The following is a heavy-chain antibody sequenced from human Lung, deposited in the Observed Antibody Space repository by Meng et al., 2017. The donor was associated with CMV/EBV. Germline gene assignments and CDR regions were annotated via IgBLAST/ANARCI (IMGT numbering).Heavy chain of an antibody. D-gene: IGHD3-22*01. CDR1: GFTFSSYS. J-gene: IGHJ3*02. CDR2: ISSSSSYI. V-gene: IGHV3-21*01. Sequence: GESLKISCAASGFTFSSYSMNWVRQAPGKGLEWVSSISSSSSYIYYADSVKGRFTISRDNAKNSLYLQMNSLRAEDTAVYYCARDSGYYYDAFDIWGQGTMVTV. CDR3: ARDSGYYYDAFDI.